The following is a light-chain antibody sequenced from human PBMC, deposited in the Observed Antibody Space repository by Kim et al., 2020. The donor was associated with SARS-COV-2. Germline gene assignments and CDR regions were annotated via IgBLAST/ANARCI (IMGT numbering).Light chain of an antibody. Sequence: QSALTQPASVSGSPGQSITISCTGTSSDVGGYNYVSWYQQHPGKAPKLMIYDVSKRPSGVSNRFSGSKSGNTASLTISGLQAEDEADYYCSSYTSSSTFVFGGGTK. CDR1: SSDVGGYNY. V-gene: IGLV2-14*01. J-gene: IGLJ2*01. CDR3: SSYTSSSTFV. CDR2: DVS.